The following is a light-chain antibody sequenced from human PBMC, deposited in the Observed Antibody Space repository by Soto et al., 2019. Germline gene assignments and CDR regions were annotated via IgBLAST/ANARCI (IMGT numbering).Light chain of an antibody. J-gene: IGKJ1*01. CDR3: QQSYITPWT. CDR1: QSITNY. CDR2: AAS. Sequence: DIQMTQSPSSLSTSVGDRVTITCRASQSITNYLNWYQQKPGRVPKLLIYAASRLQSGVASRFSGSGSGTDFTLTISSLQPEDFATYYCQQSYITPWTFGQGTKVEIK. V-gene: IGKV1-39*01.